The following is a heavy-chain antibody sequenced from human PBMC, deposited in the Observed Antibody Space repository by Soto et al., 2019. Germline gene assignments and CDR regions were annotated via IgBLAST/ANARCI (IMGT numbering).Heavy chain of an antibody. CDR1: GFTFSSYG. V-gene: IGHV3-30*18. CDR2: ISYDGSNK. J-gene: IGHJ4*02. CDR3: AKDRVDTAMDY. Sequence: QVQLVESGGGVVQPGRSLRLSCAASGFTFSSYGMHWVRQAPGKGLEWVAVISYDGSNKYYADSVKGRFTISRDNSKNTLYLQMNSLRAEDTAMYYCAKDRVDTAMDYWGQGTLVTVSS. D-gene: IGHD5-18*01.